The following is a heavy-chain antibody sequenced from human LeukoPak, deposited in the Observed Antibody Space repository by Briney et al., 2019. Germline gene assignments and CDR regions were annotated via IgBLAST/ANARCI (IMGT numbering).Heavy chain of an antibody. D-gene: IGHD2-21*02. CDR2: IYYSGST. J-gene: IGHJ2*01. CDR3: ARINQNCGGDCYFYWYFDL. CDR1: GGSISSSSYY. V-gene: IGHV4-39*01. Sequence: PSETLSLTCTVSGGSISSSSYYWGWIRQPPGKGLEWIGSIYYSGSTYYNPSLKSRVTISVDTSKNQFSLKLSSVTAADTAVYYCARINQNCGGDCYFYWYFDLWGRGTLVTVSS.